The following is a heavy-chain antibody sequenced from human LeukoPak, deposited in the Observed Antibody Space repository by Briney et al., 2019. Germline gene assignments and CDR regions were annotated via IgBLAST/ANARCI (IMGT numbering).Heavy chain of an antibody. D-gene: IGHD2-21*01. CDR1: GDSISNFF. CDR3: ARGREYGDFLDY. J-gene: IGHJ4*02. Sequence: PSETLSLTCTFSGDSISNFFWSWIRQPGAKGLEWIGRIFIRGRTNYNPSLKSRVIMSVDTSKNEFSLKLTSVTAADTAVYYCARGREYGDFLDYWGQGTLVTVS. V-gene: IGHV4-4*07. CDR2: IFIRGRT.